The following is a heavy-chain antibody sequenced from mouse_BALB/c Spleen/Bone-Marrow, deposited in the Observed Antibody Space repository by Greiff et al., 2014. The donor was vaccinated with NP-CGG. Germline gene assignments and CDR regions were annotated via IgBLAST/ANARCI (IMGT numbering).Heavy chain of an antibody. CDR1: GYSFTGYF. V-gene: IGHV1-20*02. Sequence: EVMLVESGPELVKPGASVKISCKASGYSFTGYFMNWVMQSHGKNLEWIGRINPYNGDTFYNQKFKGKATLTVDKSSSTAHMELRSLASEDSAVYYCARSGYYGSSYFDYWGQGTTLTVSS. D-gene: IGHD1-1*01. CDR2: INPYNGDT. CDR3: ARSGYYGSSYFDY. J-gene: IGHJ2*01.